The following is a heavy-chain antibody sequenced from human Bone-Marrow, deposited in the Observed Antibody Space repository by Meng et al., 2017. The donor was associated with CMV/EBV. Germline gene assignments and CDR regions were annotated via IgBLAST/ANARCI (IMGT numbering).Heavy chain of an antibody. Sequence: CAAAGFAFNNYGLGWVRQAQGKGLEWVSFVIGRSDYRYYADSVTVQFTISRDNAKNSLYLQMNSLRAEDAAVYYCASVITGYDGNFEFWGQGTLVTVSS. CDR3: ASVITGYDGNFEF. D-gene: IGHD5-12*01. V-gene: IGHV3-21*01. CDR1: GFAFNNYG. J-gene: IGHJ4*02. CDR2: VIGRSDYR.